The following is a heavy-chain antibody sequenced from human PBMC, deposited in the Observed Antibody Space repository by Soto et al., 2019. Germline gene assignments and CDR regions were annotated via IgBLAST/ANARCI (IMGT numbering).Heavy chain of an antibody. Sequence: EVQLVESGGGLIQPGGSLRLSCETSGFTVSSSYMGWVRQAPGMGLEWVSVILTGGDTHYADSVKGRFTVSRDNSQNTVYLHMNNLRGEDTATYYCARGYWRLGESYYFDYWGQGTLVTVSS. CDR1: GFTVSSSY. D-gene: IGHD3-16*01. V-gene: IGHV3-53*01. J-gene: IGHJ4*02. CDR2: ILTGGDT. CDR3: ARGYWRLGESYYFDY.